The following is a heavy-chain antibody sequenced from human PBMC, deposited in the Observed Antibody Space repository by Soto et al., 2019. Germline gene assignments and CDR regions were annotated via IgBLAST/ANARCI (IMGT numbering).Heavy chain of an antibody. CDR2: ISSTSSFT. CDR1: GFTFSDSY. V-gene: IGHV3-11*06. D-gene: IGHD5-12*01. Sequence: VQLVESGGGLVQPGGSLRLSCVASGFTFSDSYMSWVRQAPGKGLEWVSYISSTSSFTDYAESVKGRFTISRDNAKNSLFLQMNSLRAEDTALYYCARRDGYNYFDFWGQGTLSPSPQ. J-gene: IGHJ4*02. CDR3: ARRDGYNYFDF.